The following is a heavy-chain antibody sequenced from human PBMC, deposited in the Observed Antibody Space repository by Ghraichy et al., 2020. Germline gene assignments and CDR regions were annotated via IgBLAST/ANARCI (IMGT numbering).Heavy chain of an antibody. J-gene: IGHJ4*02. D-gene: IGHD2-2*01. Sequence: GESLNIYCTASGFTFGDYAMSWFRQAPGKGLEWVGFIRSKAYGGTTEYAASVKGRFTISRDDSKSIAYLQMNSLKTEDTAVYYCTRAREVALFCSSTSCYYFDYWGQGTLVTVSS. CDR1: GFTFGDYA. CDR2: IRSKAYGGTT. CDR3: TRAREVALFCSSTSCYYFDY. V-gene: IGHV3-49*03.